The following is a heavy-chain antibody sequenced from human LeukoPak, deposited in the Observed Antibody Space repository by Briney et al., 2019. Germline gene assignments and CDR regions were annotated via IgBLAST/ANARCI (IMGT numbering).Heavy chain of an antibody. Sequence: VASVKVSCKASGYTFTSYDINWVRQATGRGLEWMGWMNPNSGNTGYAQKFQGRVTMTRNTSISTAYMELSSLRSEDTAVYYCARGHGIAAAGTDAFDIWGQGTMVTVSS. CDR3: ARGHGIAAAGTDAFDI. CDR2: MNPNSGNT. CDR1: GYTFTSYD. V-gene: IGHV1-8*01. J-gene: IGHJ3*02. D-gene: IGHD6-13*01.